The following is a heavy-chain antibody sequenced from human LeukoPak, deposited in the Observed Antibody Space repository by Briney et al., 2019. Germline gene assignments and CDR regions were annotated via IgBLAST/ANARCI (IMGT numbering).Heavy chain of an antibody. Sequence: GGSLRLSCAASGFTFSSYSMNWVRQAPGKGLEWVSYISSSSSTIYYADSVKGRFTISRDNAKNSLYLQMNSLRAEDTAVYYCANPYYYGSGSYYKHYFDYWGQGTLVTVSS. CDR1: GFTFSSYS. CDR3: ANPYYYGSGSYYKHYFDY. J-gene: IGHJ4*02. CDR2: ISSSSSTI. V-gene: IGHV3-48*01. D-gene: IGHD3-10*01.